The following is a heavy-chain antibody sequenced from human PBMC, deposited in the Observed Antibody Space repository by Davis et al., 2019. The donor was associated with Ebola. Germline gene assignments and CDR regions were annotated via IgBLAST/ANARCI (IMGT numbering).Heavy chain of an antibody. Sequence: PGGSLRLSCVASGFSFSSFWMNWARQAPGKGLEWVASVSGDGYTKYRMDSVRGRFTVSRDNAKNLVFLEMNSLRVDDTAVYFCAKDLNWNPFYSWGQGTRVVVSS. CDR2: VSGDGYTK. J-gene: IGHJ5*01. CDR1: GFSFSSFW. D-gene: IGHD1-1*01. CDR3: AKDLNWNPFYS. V-gene: IGHV3-7*03.